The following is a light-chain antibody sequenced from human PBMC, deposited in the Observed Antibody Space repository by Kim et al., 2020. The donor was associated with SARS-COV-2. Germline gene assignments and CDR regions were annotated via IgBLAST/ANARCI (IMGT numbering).Light chain of an antibody. CDR3: QHYTTWPRT. V-gene: IGKV3-15*01. CDR1: ESVGTN. Sequence: EIVMTQSPVTLSVSPGERATLSCRASESVGTNLVWYQQRPGQAPSLLIFDASIRVPGVPARFSGSGSETDFTLTISSLQTEDLGIYFCQHYTTWPRTFGQGTKLEI. J-gene: IGKJ2*01. CDR2: DAS.